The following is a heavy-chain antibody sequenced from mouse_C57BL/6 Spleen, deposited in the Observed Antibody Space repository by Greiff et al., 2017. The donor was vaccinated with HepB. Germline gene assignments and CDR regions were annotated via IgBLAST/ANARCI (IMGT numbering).Heavy chain of an antibody. CDR3: ASLYYGNWYFDV. D-gene: IGHD2-1*01. CDR2: IWSGGST. Sequence: VQLKESGPGLVQPSQSLSITCTVSGFSLTSYGVHWVRQSPGKGLEWLGVIWSGGSTDYNAAFISRLSISKDNSKSQVFFKMNSLQADDTAIYYCASLYYGNWYFDVWGTGTTVTVSS. J-gene: IGHJ1*03. CDR1: GFSLTSYG. V-gene: IGHV2-2*01.